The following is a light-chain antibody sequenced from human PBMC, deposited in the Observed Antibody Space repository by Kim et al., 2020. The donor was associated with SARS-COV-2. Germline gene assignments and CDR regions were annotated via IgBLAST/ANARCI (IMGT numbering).Light chain of an antibody. Sequence: SYELTQPPSVSVSPGQTASVTCSGYKLGDKYVSWYQQKPGQSPVVVIYQDSQRPSGIPERFSGSNSGNTATLTISGTQAVDEADYYCQAWDSGTQNYV. J-gene: IGLJ1*01. CDR2: QDS. V-gene: IGLV3-1*01. CDR1: KLGDKY. CDR3: QAWDSGTQNYV.